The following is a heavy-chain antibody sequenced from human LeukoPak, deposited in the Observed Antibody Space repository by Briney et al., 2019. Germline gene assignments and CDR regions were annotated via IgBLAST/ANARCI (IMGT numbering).Heavy chain of an antibody. CDR1: GYTFTSYG. Sequence: AASVNVSCKASGYTFTSYGISWVRQAPGQGLEWMGWISAYNGNTNYAQKLQGRVTMTTDTSTSTAYMELRSLRSDDTAVYYCARSGLIWGYCSGGSCPGEYYFDYWGQGTLVTVSS. D-gene: IGHD2-15*01. V-gene: IGHV1-18*01. J-gene: IGHJ4*02. CDR2: ISAYNGNT. CDR3: ARSGLIWGYCSGGSCPGEYYFDY.